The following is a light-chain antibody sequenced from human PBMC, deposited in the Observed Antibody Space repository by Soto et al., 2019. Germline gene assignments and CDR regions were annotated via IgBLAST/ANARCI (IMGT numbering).Light chain of an antibody. V-gene: IGLV2-14*01. Sequence: QSALTQPASASGSPGQSVTISCTGTSRDVGGYNYVSWYQQHPGKAPKLMIYEVSNRPSGVSNRFSGSKSGNTASLTISGLQAEDEADYYCTSYTSSITCVFGTGTKVTVL. CDR2: EVS. CDR1: SRDVGGYNY. J-gene: IGLJ1*01. CDR3: TSYTSSITCV.